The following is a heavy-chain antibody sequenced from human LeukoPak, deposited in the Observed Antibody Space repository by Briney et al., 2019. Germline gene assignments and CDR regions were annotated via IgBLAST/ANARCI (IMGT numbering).Heavy chain of an antibody. CDR1: GFTFSSYA. J-gene: IGHJ4*02. CDR3: AREQIDY. V-gene: IGHV3-30-3*01. Sequence: GGSLRLSCAASGFTFSSYAMHWVRQAPSKGLEWVAVISYDGSNKYYADSVKGRFTISRDNSKNTLYLQMSSLRAEDTAVYYCAREQIDYWGQGTLVTVSS. CDR2: ISYDGSNK.